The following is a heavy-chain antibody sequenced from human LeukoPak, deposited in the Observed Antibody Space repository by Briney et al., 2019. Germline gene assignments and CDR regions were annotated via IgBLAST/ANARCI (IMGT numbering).Heavy chain of an antibody. V-gene: IGHV4-34*01. D-gene: IGHD3-16*01. CDR2: INHSGNT. CDR3: ARDSAPLGVDAFDI. J-gene: IGHJ3*02. CDR1: GGSFNNYY. Sequence: SETLSLTCAVYGGSFNNYYWSCIRQTPGKGLEWIGEINHSGNTNYNPSLKSRVTMSVDTSKNQFSLKLSSVTAADTAVYYCARDSAPLGVDAFDIWGQGTMVTVSS.